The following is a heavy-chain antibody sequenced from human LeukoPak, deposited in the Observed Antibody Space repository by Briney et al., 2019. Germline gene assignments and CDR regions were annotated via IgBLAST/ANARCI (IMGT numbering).Heavy chain of an antibody. CDR2: IYYSRTT. V-gene: IGHV4-39*01. J-gene: IGHJ4*01. CDR3: ASGGTCSALCLGNY. CDR1: GGSISSSNYY. Sequence: SETLSLTCTVSGGSISSSNYYWGWVRQPPGKGLEWIGSIYYSRTTYYNTSLKSRVTMSVDTSKNQFHLKLTSVTAADTAVYYCASGGTCSALCLGNYWGQGTLVTVSS. D-gene: IGHD2-15*01.